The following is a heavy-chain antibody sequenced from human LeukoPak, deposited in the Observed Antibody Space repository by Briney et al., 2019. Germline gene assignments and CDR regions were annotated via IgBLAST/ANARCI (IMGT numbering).Heavy chain of an antibody. V-gene: IGHV3-30-3*01. CDR2: MSYDGSNK. CDR3: ATTQSDYGDYRGYFDS. J-gene: IGHJ4*02. Sequence: GGSLRLSCAASGFTFSAMHWVRQAPGKGLEWVALMSYDGSNKYYADSVKGRFTISRDNSKNTLYLQMNSLRAEDTAVYYCATTQSDYGDYRGYFDSWGQGTLVTVSS. CDR1: GFTFSA. D-gene: IGHD4-17*01.